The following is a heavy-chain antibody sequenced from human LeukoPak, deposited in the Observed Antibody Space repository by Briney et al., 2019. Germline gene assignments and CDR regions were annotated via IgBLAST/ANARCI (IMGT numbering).Heavy chain of an antibody. V-gene: IGHV4-34*01. CDR2: INHSGST. D-gene: IGHD3/OR15-3a*01. Sequence: SETLSLTCAVYGGSFSGYYWSWIRQPPGKGLEWIGEINHSGSTNYNPSLKSRVTISVDTSKNQFSLKLSSVTAADTAVYYCARRRRTYYFDYWGQGTLVTVSS. CDR3: ARRRRTYYFDY. CDR1: GGSFSGYY. J-gene: IGHJ4*02.